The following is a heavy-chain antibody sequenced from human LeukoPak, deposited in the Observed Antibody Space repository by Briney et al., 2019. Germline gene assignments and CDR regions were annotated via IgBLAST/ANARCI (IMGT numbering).Heavy chain of an antibody. CDR1: GFTFSSYS. Sequence: PGGSLRVYCAASGFTFSSYSMNWVRQAPGKGLEWVSYISSSSSTIYYADSAKGGFTISRDNAKNSLYLQMNSLRAEGTAVYYCARYLGAVSHMDVWGKGTTVTVSS. D-gene: IGHD3-16*01. CDR3: ARYLGAVSHMDV. V-gene: IGHV3-48*04. J-gene: IGHJ6*03. CDR2: ISSSSSTI.